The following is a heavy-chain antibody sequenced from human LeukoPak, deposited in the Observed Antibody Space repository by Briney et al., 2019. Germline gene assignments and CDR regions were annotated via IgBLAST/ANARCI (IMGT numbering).Heavy chain of an antibody. J-gene: IGHJ5*02. D-gene: IGHD2-15*01. CDR1: GGSISNYY. CDR3: ARVVAPWWFDP. CDR2: ILSSGST. V-gene: IGHV4-59*01. Sequence: SETLSLTCTVSGGSISNYYWNWIRQPPGKGLEWIGYILSSGSTHHNPSLTSRISLSVDTSKNQFSLKLSSVTAADTAVYYCARVVAPWWFDPWGQGTLVTVSS.